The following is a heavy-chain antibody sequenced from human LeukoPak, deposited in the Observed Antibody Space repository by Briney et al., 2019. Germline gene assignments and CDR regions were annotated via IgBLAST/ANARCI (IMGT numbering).Heavy chain of an antibody. V-gene: IGHV1-2*02. CDR2: INPNSGGT. D-gene: IGHD3-22*01. CDR1: GYTFTGYY. J-gene: IGHJ1*01. Sequence: ASVKVSCKASGYTFTGYYMHWVRQAPGHRLEWIGWINPNSGGTNYAQKFKGRVTMTRDTSISTAYLELSRLRSDDTAVYYCAREDLYYYDSSGSEYFQHWGQGTLVTVSS. CDR3: AREDLYYYDSSGSEYFQH.